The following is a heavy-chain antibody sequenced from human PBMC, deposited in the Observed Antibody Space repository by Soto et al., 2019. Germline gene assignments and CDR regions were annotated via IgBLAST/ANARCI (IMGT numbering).Heavy chain of an antibody. CDR1: GGSISSYY. CDR3: ARALVGATGGFDY. CDR2: IYYGGST. D-gene: IGHD1-26*01. Sequence: PSETLSLTCTVSGGSISSYYWSWIRQPPGKGLEWIGYIYYGGSTNYNPSLKSRVTISVDTSKNQFSLKLSSVTAADTAVYYCARALVGATGGFDYWGQGTLVTVSS. J-gene: IGHJ4*02. V-gene: IGHV4-59*01.